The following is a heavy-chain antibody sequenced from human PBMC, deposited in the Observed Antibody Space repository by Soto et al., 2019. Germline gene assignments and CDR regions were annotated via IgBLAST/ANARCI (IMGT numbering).Heavy chain of an antibody. CDR1: GFTFSSYW. V-gene: IGHV3-7*01. J-gene: IGHJ4*02. CDR3: ARVRTPFKYYWDY. CDR2: IKQDGSEK. Sequence: EVQLVESGGGLVQPGGSLRLSCAASGFTFSSYWMSWVRQAPGKGLEWVANIKQDGSEKYYVDSVKGRFTISRDNAKNSLYLQMSSLRAEDTAVYYCARVRTPFKYYWDYWGQGTVVTVYS.